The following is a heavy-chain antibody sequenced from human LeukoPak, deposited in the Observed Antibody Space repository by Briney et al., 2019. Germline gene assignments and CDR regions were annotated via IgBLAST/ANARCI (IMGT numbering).Heavy chain of an antibody. CDR3: ATVPVAVAGGDDY. V-gene: IGHV3-23*01. J-gene: IGHJ4*02. D-gene: IGHD6-19*01. CDR1: GFHFSSYA. CDR2: ISGSGGST. Sequence: PGGSLRLSCAASGFHFSSYAMSWVPPAPGKRLEWVSAISGSGGSTYYADSVKGRFTISRDNSKNTLYLQMNSLRAEDTAVYYCATVPVAVAGGDDYWGQGTLVTVSS.